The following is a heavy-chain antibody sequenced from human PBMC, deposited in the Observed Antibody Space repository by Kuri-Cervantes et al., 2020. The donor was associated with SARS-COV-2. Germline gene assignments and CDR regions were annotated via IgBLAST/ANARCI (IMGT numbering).Heavy chain of an antibody. V-gene: IGHV4-59*01. Sequence: SETLSLTCTVSGGSISSYYWSWIRQPPGKGLEWIGYIYYSGSTNHNPSLKSRVTISVDTSKNQFSLKLSSVTAADTAVYYCARVFRTGGWFDPWGQGTLVTVSS. CDR1: GGSISSYY. D-gene: IGHD4-23*01. J-gene: IGHJ5*02. CDR2: IYYSGST. CDR3: ARVFRTGGWFDP.